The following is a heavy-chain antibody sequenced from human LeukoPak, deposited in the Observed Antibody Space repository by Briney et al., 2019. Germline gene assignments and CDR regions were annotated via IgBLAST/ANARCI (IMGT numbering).Heavy chain of an antibody. J-gene: IGHJ4*02. CDR1: GFTFSSYG. Sequence: PGRSLRLSCAASGFTFSSYGMHWVRQAPGKGLEWVAVISYDGSNKYYADSVRGRFTITRDNPKQSLYLQMNSLRVEDTAVYHCVRQPDSARYGFDYWGRGTQVTVSS. D-gene: IGHD1-14*01. CDR3: VRQPDSARYGFDY. V-gene: IGHV3-30*03. CDR2: ISYDGSNK.